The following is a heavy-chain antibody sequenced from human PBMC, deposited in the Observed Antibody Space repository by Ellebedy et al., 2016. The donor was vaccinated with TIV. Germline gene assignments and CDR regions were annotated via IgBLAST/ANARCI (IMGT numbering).Heavy chain of an antibody. D-gene: IGHD1-1*01. V-gene: IGHV1-18*04. CDR1: GYTLTSYG. CDR3: ARDLVQLERRLPRAFDL. J-gene: IGHJ3*01. CDR2: ISAYNGNT. Sequence: ASVKVSXKASGYTLTSYGISWVRQAPGQGPEWMGWISAYNGNTNYAQILQGRVTMTADTSTSTAYMELRSLTPDDTAVYYCARDLVQLERRLPRAFDLWGQGTMVTVSS.